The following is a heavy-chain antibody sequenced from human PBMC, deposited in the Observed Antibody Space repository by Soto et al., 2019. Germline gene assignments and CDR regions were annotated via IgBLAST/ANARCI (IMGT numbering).Heavy chain of an antibody. CDR3: AKLPGYSYGHRLNCDY. Sequence: EVQLLESGGGFIEPGGSLRLSCAASGFIFSSYAMTWVRQARGKGPEWVSTISGSGAYTKYADSVKGRFTISRDNSKNTLYLQMDSLIDEDTAVYFCAKLPGYSYGHRLNCDYWGQGALVTVSS. CDR1: GFIFSSYA. J-gene: IGHJ4*02. D-gene: IGHD5-18*01. CDR2: ISGSGAYT. V-gene: IGHV3-23*01.